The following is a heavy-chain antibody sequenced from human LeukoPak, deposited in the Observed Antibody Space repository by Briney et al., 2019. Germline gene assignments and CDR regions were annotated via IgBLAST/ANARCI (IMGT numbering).Heavy chain of an antibody. CDR1: GFSFSRYW. D-gene: IGHD4-17*01. V-gene: IGHV3-7*04. J-gene: IGHJ4*02. CDR2: IKQDGSEE. Sequence: QAGGSLRLSCAASGFSFSRYWMSWVRQAPGKGLEWVANIKQDGSEEDYVDSVKGRFTISRDNAKNSLYLQMNSLRAEDTAVYYCARQQTTVTEFDYWGQGTLVTVSS. CDR3: ARQQTTVTEFDY.